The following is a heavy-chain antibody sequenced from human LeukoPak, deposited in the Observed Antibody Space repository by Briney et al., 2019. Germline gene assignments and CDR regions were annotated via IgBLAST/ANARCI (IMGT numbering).Heavy chain of an antibody. CDR2: TNPNTGGT. D-gene: IGHD2-15*01. J-gene: IGHJ4*02. V-gene: IGHV1-2*02. CDR1: GYTFTDYY. CDR3: ARDLVVATFDY. Sequence: ASVKVSCKASGYTFTDYYIHWVRQAPGQGLEWMGWTNPNTGGTNYAQKFQGRVTMTTDTSTSTAYMELRSLRSDDTAVYYCARDLVVATFDYWGQGTLVTVSS.